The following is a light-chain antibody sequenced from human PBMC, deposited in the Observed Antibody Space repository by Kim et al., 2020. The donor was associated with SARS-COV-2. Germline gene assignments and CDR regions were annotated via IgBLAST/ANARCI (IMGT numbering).Light chain of an antibody. CDR3: QQRSNWPVT. V-gene: IGKV3-11*01. CDR2: DAS. Sequence: SLSPGERATLSCRASQSVSSYLAWYQQKPGQAPRLLIYDASNRATDIPARFSGSGSGTDFTLTISSLEPDDFAIYYCQQRSNWPVTFGQGTKLEI. J-gene: IGKJ2*01. CDR1: QSVSSY.